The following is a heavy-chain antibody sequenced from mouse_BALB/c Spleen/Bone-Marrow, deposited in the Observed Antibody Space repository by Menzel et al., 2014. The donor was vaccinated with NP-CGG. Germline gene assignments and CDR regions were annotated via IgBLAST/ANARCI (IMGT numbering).Heavy chain of an antibody. CDR2: IYPSDNYT. V-gene: IGHV1-69*02. Sequence: VQLQQSGAELVRPGASVKLSCKASGYTFTSHWINWVKQRPGQGLEWIGNIYPSDNYTNYNQKFKDKATLTVDKSSSTAYMQLSSPTSEDPAVYYCTRTYEYFDYWGQGTTLTVSS. CDR3: TRTYEYFDY. CDR1: GYTFTSHW. J-gene: IGHJ2*01. D-gene: IGHD2-3*01.